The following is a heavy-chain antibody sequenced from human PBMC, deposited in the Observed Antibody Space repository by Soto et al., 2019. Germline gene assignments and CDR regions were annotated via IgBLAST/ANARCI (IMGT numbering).Heavy chain of an antibody. J-gene: IGHJ6*02. V-gene: IGHV1-69*13. CDR1: GGTFSSYA. Sequence: GASVKVSCKASGGTFSSYAISWVRQAPGQGLEWMGGIIPIFGTANYAQKFQGRVTITADESTSTAYMELSSLRSEDTAVYYCARSLEEITIFGVVIPQNYYYYYGMDVWGQGTTVTVSS. D-gene: IGHD3-3*01. CDR2: IIPIFGTA. CDR3: ARSLEEITIFGVVIPQNYYYYYGMDV.